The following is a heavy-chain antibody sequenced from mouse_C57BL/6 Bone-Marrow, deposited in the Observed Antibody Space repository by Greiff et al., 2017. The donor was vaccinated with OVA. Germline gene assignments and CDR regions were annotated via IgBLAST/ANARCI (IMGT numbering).Heavy chain of an antibody. CDR3: ARLDAMDY. V-gene: IGHV5-12*01. CDR1: GFTFSDFY. J-gene: IGHJ4*01. CDR2: ISNGGGST. Sequence: EVHLVESGGGLVQPGGSLKLSCAASGFTFSDFYMYWIRQTPEKRLEWVAYISNGGGSTYYPDTVKGRFTISRDNAKNTLYQQMSRLKAEDTAMYYCARLDAMDYWGQGTSVTVSS.